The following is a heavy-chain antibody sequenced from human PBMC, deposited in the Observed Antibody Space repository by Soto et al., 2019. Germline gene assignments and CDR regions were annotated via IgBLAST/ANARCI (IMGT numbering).Heavy chain of an antibody. D-gene: IGHD4-17*01. Sequence: WGSLRLSCAASGFTFSSYAMSWVRQAPGKGLEWVSAISGSGGSTYYADSVKGRFTISRDNSKNTLYLQMNSLRAEDTAVYYCAKDTTDNAIYGDYYYWGQGTLVTVSS. J-gene: IGHJ4*02. V-gene: IGHV3-23*01. CDR1: GFTFSSYA. CDR2: ISGSGGST. CDR3: AKDTTDNAIYGDYYY.